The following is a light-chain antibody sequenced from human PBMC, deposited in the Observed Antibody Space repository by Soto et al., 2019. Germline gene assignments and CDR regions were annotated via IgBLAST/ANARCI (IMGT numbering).Light chain of an antibody. CDR2: GTS. CDR1: QSVSSNY. Sequence: EIVLTQSPGTLSLSPGEGATLSCRASQSVSSNYFAWYQQKPGQAPRLLIYGTSRRATGIPDRFSGSGSGTDFTLTISRLEPEDFAMYFCPQHSGSSLTFGGGSRVEIK. V-gene: IGKV3-20*01. CDR3: PQHSGSSLT. J-gene: IGKJ4*01.